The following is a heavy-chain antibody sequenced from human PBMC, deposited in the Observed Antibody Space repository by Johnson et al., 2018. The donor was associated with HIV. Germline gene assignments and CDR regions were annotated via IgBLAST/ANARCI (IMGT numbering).Heavy chain of an antibody. Sequence: QVQLVESGGGLVQPGGSLRLSCAASNFTFKDYYMNWIRQAPGKGLEWVSYITSSGNTVYYADSVKGRFTISRDNAKNSLYLQMNILTAEDTAVYYCARAPEVRGIDAFDIWGQGTMVTVS. CDR3: ARAPEVRGIDAFDI. CDR1: NFTFKDYY. D-gene: IGHD3-10*01. V-gene: IGHV3-11*04. J-gene: IGHJ3*02. CDR2: ITSSGNTV.